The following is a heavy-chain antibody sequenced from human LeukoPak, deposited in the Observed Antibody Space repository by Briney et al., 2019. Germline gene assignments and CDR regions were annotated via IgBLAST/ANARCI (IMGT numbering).Heavy chain of an antibody. D-gene: IGHD2/OR15-2a*01. Sequence: GRSLRLSCAASGFTFSSYGMHWVRQAPGKGLEWVAVIWYDGSNKYYADSVEGRFTISRDNSKNTLYLQMNSLRAEDTAVYYCAREKLRGILYYGMDVWGKGTTVTVSS. CDR3: AREKLRGILYYGMDV. CDR1: GFTFSSYG. CDR2: IWYDGSNK. V-gene: IGHV3-33*01. J-gene: IGHJ6*04.